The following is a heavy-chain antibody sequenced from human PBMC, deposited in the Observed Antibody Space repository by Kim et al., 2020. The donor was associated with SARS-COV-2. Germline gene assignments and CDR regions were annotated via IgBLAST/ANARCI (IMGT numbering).Heavy chain of an antibody. Sequence: GGSLRLSCAASGFTFSSYAMHWVRQAPGKGLEWVAVISYDGSNKYYADSVKGRFTISRDNSKNTLYLQMNSLRAEDTAVYYCASPMVRGVTRLVSAFDI. CDR3: ASPMVRGVTRLVSAFDI. CDR2: ISYDGSNK. V-gene: IGHV3-30*04. D-gene: IGHD3-10*01. J-gene: IGHJ3*02. CDR1: GFTFSSYA.